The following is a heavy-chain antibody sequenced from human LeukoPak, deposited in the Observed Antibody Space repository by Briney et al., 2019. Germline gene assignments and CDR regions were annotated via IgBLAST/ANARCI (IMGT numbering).Heavy chain of an antibody. CDR3: ARGKWYYDFWSGPQDKYYFDY. Sequence: PSQTLSLTCTVSGGSISSGDYYWSWIRQPPGKGLEWIGYIYYSGSTYYNPSLKSRVTISVDTSKNQFSLKLSSVTAADTAVYYCARGKWYYDFWSGPQDKYYFDYWGQGTLVTVSS. V-gene: IGHV4-30-4*01. D-gene: IGHD3-3*01. CDR1: GGSISSGDYY. CDR2: IYYSGST. J-gene: IGHJ4*02.